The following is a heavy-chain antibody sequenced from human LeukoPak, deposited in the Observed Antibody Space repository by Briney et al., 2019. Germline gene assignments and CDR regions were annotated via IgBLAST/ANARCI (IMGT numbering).Heavy chain of an antibody. CDR1: GYSFTSYW. V-gene: IGHV5-51*01. CDR3: ARHAETYYYGSGPAGATDY. J-gene: IGHJ4*02. D-gene: IGHD3-10*01. Sequence: GESLKISCRGSGYSFTSYWIGWVRQMPGKGLEWMGIIYPGDSDTRYSPSFQGQVTISADKSISTAYLQWSSLKASDTAMYYCARHAETYYYGSGPAGATDYWGQGTLVTVSS. CDR2: IYPGDSDT.